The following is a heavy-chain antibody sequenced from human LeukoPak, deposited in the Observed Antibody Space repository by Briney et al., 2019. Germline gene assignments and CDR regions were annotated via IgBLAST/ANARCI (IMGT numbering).Heavy chain of an antibody. CDR2: INPSGGST. Sequence: ASVKVSCKASGYTFTSYYMHWVRQAPGQGFEWMGIINPSGGSTSYAQKFQGRVTMTRDTSTSTVYMELSSLRSEDTAVYYCARDYYGSGSWANWFDPWGQGTLVTVSS. V-gene: IGHV1-46*01. J-gene: IGHJ5*02. CDR3: ARDYYGSGSWANWFDP. D-gene: IGHD3-10*01. CDR1: GYTFTSYY.